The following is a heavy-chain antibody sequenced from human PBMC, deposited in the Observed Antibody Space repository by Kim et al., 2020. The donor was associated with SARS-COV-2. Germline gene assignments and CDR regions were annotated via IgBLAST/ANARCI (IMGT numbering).Heavy chain of an antibody. CDR3: MKGGWGWIWDH. Sequence: GGSLRLSCTTSGFTFTGHAMSWVRQAPGKGLEWVSSIDGSDGTTYYVDSVRGRFTISRDDSKNTLYLQMSALRGDDTAVYYCMKGGWGWIWDHWVQGTLVTVSS. V-gene: IGHV3-23*01. CDR1: GFTFTGHA. CDR2: IDGSDGTT. J-gene: IGHJ4*02. D-gene: IGHD2-21*01.